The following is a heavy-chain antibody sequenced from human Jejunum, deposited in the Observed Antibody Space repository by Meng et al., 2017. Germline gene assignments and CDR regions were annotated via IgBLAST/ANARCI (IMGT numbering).Heavy chain of an antibody. Sequence: SETLSLTCSVSGYSITSGFYWGWIRQPPGKGLEFIGTRKHSGSTYYNSSLRSRVSISVDTSQNQFSLKLTSVTAADSAVYYCASLNWGSPLDYWGQGTLVTVSS. CDR2: RKHSGST. D-gene: IGHD3-16*01. CDR3: ASLNWGSPLDY. J-gene: IGHJ4*02. CDR1: GYSITSGFY. V-gene: IGHV4-38-2*01.